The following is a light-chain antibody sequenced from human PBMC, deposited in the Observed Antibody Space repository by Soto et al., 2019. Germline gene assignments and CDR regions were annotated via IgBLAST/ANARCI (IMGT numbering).Light chain of an antibody. J-gene: IGKJ2*01. CDR2: GAS. Sequence: EIVMTQSPATLSVSPGERATLSCRASQSVSSNLAWYQQKPGQAPGLLIYGASTRATGIPARFSGSGSGTEFTLTISSLQSEDFAVYYCQQYNNWLYTFGQGTKVDIK. CDR3: QQYNNWLYT. V-gene: IGKV3-15*01. CDR1: QSVSSN.